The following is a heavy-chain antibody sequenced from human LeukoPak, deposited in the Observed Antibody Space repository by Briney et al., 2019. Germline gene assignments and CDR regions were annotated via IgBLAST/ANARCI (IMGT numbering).Heavy chain of an antibody. V-gene: IGHV4-39*07. J-gene: IGHJ4*02. D-gene: IGHD3-22*01. CDR2: IYYSGST. CDR1: GGSISSSSYY. CDR3: ARETDYDSSGYFFDY. Sequence: SETLSLTCTVSGGSISSSSYYWGWIRQPPGKGLEWIGSIYYSGSTNYNPSLKSRVTISVDTSKNQFSLKLSSVTAADTAVYYCARETDYDSSGYFFDYWGQGTLVTVSS.